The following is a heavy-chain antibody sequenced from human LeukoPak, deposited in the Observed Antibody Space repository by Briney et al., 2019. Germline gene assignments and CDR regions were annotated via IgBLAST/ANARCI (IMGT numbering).Heavy chain of an antibody. CDR3: AKGYYFDILSGYSSLDS. D-gene: IGHD3-9*01. CDR2: IYSGGST. Sequence: GGSLRLSCAASGFTVSSNYMSWVRQAPGKGLEWVSVIYSGGSTYYADSVKGRFTISRDNPKNTLYLQMNSLRAEDTAVYYCAKGYYFDILSGYSSLDSWGQGTLVTVSS. V-gene: IGHV3-53*01. CDR1: GFTVSSNY. J-gene: IGHJ4*02.